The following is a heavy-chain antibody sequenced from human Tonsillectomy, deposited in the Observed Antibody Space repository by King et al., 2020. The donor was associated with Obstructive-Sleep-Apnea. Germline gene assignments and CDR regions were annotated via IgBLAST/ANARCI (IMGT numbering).Heavy chain of an antibody. CDR2: INTRGTT. CDR3: AKEGGSSGVYWVDS. Sequence: VQLVESGGGLVPPGGSLRLSCAASGFIFSDYAISWVRQAPGKGLEWVSAINTRGTTFYAGSVRGRFTISRDNSKYTVDLQVNSLRAEDTALYYCAKEGGSSGVYWVDSWGQGTLVTVSS. J-gene: IGHJ4*02. D-gene: IGHD3-10*01. CDR1: GFIFSDYA. V-gene: IGHV3-23*04.